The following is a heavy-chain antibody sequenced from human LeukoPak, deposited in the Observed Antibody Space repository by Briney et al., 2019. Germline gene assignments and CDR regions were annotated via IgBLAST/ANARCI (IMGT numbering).Heavy chain of an antibody. V-gene: IGHV3-74*01. CDR2: INSDGSTT. J-gene: IGHJ4*02. CDR1: GFTFSSYW. Sequence: GGSLRLSCAATGFTFSSYWMHWVRQAPGKGLVWVSRINSDGSTTDYADSVKGRFTISRDNAKNTLYLQMNSLRVEDTAVYSCASQIWLGELFAHYWGQGTLVTVSS. D-gene: IGHD3-10*01. CDR3: ASQIWLGELFAHY.